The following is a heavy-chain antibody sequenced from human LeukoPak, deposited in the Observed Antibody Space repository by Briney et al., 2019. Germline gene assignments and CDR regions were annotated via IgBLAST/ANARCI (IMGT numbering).Heavy chain of an antibody. CDR3: AKDRWTHIAVAPAGY. Sequence: PGGSLRLSCAASGFTFSSYAMSWVRQAPGKGLEWVSAISGSGGSTYYADSVKGRFTTSRDNSKNTLYLQMNSLRAEDTAVYYCAKDRWTHIAVAPAGYWGQGTLVTVSS. J-gene: IGHJ4*02. CDR2: ISGSGGST. D-gene: IGHD6-19*01. CDR1: GFTFSSYA. V-gene: IGHV3-23*01.